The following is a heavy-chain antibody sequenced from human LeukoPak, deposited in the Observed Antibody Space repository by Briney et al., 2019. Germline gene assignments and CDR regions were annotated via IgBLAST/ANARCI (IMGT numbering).Heavy chain of an antibody. D-gene: IGHD3-9*01. CDR2: INSDGSST. CDR3: AREDGTVTAGYFDY. V-gene: IGHV3-74*01. J-gene: IGHJ4*02. CDR1: GFTYSSFW. Sequence: GGSLRLSCAASGFTYSSFWMHWVRQPPGKGLVWVSRINSDGSSTNHADSVKGRLTISRDNSMSRLYLQKKRLRVEETAVDYCAREDGTVTAGYFDYWGEGTLVTVSS.